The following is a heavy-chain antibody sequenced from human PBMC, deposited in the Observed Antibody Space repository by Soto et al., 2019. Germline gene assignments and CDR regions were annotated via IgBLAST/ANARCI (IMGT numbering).Heavy chain of an antibody. CDR2: IYYSGST. V-gene: IGHV4-39*01. CDR3: ARLLVVPPNNWFDP. D-gene: IGHD2-15*01. CDR1: GGSISSSSYY. J-gene: IGHJ5*02. Sequence: LSLTCTVSGGSISSSSYYWGWIRQPPGKGLEWIGSIYYSGSTYYNPSLKSRVTISVDTSKNQFSLKLSSVTAADTAVYYCARLLVVPPNNWFDPWGLGTLVTVSS.